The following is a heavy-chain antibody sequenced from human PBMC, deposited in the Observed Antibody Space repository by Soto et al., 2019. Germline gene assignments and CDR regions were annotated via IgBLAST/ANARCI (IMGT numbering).Heavy chain of an antibody. Sequence: SETLSLTCTVSDDSINGYIWSWIRQPPGKGLEWIGYISSTGSTDYYPSLKSRVTISVDTSKNQFYLNLFSMTAADTAIYYCARHEGGTTYDYWGPGTLVTVSS. V-gene: IGHV4-59*08. CDR1: DDSINGYI. CDR2: ISSTGST. CDR3: ARHEGGTTYDY. J-gene: IGHJ4*02. D-gene: IGHD1-1*01.